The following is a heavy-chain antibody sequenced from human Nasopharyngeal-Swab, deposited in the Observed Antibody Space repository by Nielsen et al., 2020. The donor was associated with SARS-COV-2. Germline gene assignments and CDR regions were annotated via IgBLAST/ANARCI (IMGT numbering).Heavy chain of an antibody. D-gene: IGHD3-3*01. CDR3: ARDFTFFGAPLDGMDV. CDR2: ISSSSSYI. J-gene: IGHJ6*02. CDR1: GFTFSSYS. Sequence: GESLKISCAVSGFTFSSYSMNWVRQAPGKGLEWVSYISSSSSYISYADSVKGRFTISRDNAKNSLYLQMNSLRAEDTAVYYCARDFTFFGAPLDGMDVWGQGTTVTVSS. V-gene: IGHV3-21*01.